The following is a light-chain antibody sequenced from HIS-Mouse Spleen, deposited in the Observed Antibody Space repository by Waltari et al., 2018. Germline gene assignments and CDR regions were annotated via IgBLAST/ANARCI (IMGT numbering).Light chain of an antibody. CDR3: YSTDSSGNHRV. J-gene: IGLJ2*01. Sequence: SYYLTQPPSVSVSPGQTARVTCPGDALPKKYAYLYPQKSGQAPVLVIYEDSKRPSWIPERFAGSSSGTMATLTISGAQVEDEADYYCYSTDSSGNHRVFGGGTKLTVL. V-gene: IGLV3-10*01. CDR2: EDS. CDR1: ALPKKY.